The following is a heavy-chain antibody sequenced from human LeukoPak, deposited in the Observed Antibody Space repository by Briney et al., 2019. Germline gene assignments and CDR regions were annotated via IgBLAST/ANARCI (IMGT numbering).Heavy chain of an antibody. CDR2: MSGSGSDI. D-gene: IGHD5-12*01. CDR3: ARDIVAPGLFFDS. V-gene: IGHV3-21*05. Sequence: GGSLRLSCAASGFTFSSYAVSWVRQAPGKGLECVSYMSGSGSDIYYADSVKGRFTISRDNGRNSLYLQMNSLRAEDTAVYYCARDIVAPGLFFDSWGQGTLVTVSS. J-gene: IGHJ4*02. CDR1: GFTFSSYA.